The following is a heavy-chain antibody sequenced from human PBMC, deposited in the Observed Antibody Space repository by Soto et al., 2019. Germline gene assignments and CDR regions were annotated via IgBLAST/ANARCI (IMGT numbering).Heavy chain of an antibody. CDR1: GFTFSSYG. J-gene: IGHJ4*02. CDR3: VKDLDD. V-gene: IGHV3-30*18. CDR2: ISYDGSNK. Sequence: GGSLRLSCAASGFTFSSYGMHWVRQAPGKGLEWVAVISYDGSNKYYADSVKGRFTISRDNSKNTLYLQMNSLRAEDTAVYYCVKDLDDWGQGTLVTVSS.